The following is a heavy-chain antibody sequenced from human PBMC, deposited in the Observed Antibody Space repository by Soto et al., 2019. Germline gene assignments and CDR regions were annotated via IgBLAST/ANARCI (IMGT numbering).Heavy chain of an antibody. CDR2: INAGNGNT. V-gene: IGHV1-3*01. CDR1: GYTFTNYA. J-gene: IGHJ4*02. Sequence: QVQLVQSGAGVKKPGASVKVSCKASGYTFTNYAMHWVRQAPGQRLEWMGWINAGNGNTKYSQQFQVRVTITRDTSASTAYMELSSLRSEDTAVYYCARSSGYYYLEYWGQGTLVTVSS. D-gene: IGHD3-22*01. CDR3: ARSSGYYYLEY.